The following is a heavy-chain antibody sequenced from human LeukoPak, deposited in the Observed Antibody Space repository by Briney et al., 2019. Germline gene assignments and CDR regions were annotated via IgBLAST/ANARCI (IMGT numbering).Heavy chain of an antibody. J-gene: IGHJ4*02. CDR1: GGSFSGYY. CDR2: INHSGST. V-gene: IGHV4-34*01. D-gene: IGHD6-6*01. CDR3: ARDHVH. Sequence: TSETLSLTCAVYGGSFSGYYWSWIRQPPGKGLEWIGEINHSGSTNYNPSLKSRVTISVDTSKNQFSLKLSSVTAADTAVYYCARDHVHWGQGTLVTVSS.